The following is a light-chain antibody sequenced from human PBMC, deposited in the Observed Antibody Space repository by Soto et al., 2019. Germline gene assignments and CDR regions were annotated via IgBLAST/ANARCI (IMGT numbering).Light chain of an antibody. Sequence: EIVMTQSPATLSVSPGERATLSCRASQSVNSDLAWYQQKPGQAPRLLLYAASTRATGIPPRFSGSGSGTEFTLTISSLQSEDFAVYYGQQYSNWPPITFGQGTRLEIK. CDR2: AAS. V-gene: IGKV3-15*01. J-gene: IGKJ5*01. CDR3: QQYSNWPPIT. CDR1: QSVNSD.